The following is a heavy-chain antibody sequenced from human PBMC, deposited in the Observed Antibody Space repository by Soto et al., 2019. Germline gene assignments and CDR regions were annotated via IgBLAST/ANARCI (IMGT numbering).Heavy chain of an antibody. V-gene: IGHV3-13*01. CDR3: VRGGYRSGFDY. D-gene: IGHD6-19*01. Sequence: EVQLVESGGAWVQPGGSLRLSCAASGFTFTNYGMHWVRQVPGKGLEWVSYIGSAGDTNYPGSVKGRFTISRENAKKSVYLQMNSLRVGDTAVYHCVRGGYRSGFDYWGQGTLVTVSS. CDR2: IGSAGDT. CDR1: GFTFTNYG. J-gene: IGHJ4*02.